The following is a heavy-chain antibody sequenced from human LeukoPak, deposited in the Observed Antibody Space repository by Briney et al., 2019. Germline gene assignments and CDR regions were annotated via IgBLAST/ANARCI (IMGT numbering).Heavy chain of an antibody. CDR1: GFTFSSYS. D-gene: IGHD3-22*01. CDR2: ISSSSSYI. Sequence: GRSLRLSCAASGFTFSSYSMNWVRQAPGKGLEWVSSISSSSSYIYYADSVKGRFTISRDNAKNSLYLQMNSLRAEDTAVYYCATEYYYDSSGYPFRYWGQGTLVTVSS. CDR3: ATEYYYDSSGYPFRY. V-gene: IGHV3-21*01. J-gene: IGHJ4*02.